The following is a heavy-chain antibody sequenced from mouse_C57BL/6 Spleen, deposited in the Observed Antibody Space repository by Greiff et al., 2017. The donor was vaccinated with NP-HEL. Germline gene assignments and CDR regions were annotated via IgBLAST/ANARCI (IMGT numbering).Heavy chain of an antibody. CDR3: ARWYYGSGEDY. J-gene: IGHJ2*01. CDR1: GYSFTSYY. CDR2: IYPGSGNT. D-gene: IGHD1-1*01. V-gene: IGHV1-66*01. Sequence: QVQLQQSGPELVKPGASVKISCKASGYSFTSYYIHWVKQRPGQGLEWIGWIYPGSGNTKYNEKFKGKATLTADTSSSTAYMQLSSLTSEDSAVYYCARWYYGSGEDYWGQGTTLTVSS.